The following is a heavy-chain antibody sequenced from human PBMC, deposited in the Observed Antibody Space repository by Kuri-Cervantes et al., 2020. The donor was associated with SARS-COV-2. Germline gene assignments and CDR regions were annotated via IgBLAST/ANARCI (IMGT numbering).Heavy chain of an antibody. CDR2: ISSDGSRA. CDR3: AIAAAEFFDY. V-gene: IGHV3-30*14. J-gene: IGHJ4*02. CDR1: GFTFSYHA. Sequence: GESLKISCAASGFTFSYHAMHWVRQPPGKGLEWVALISSDGSRAYSADSMRGRFSISRDNSKNTLYLQMNSLRAEDTAVYYCAIAAAEFFDYWGQGTLVTVSS. D-gene: IGHD6-13*01.